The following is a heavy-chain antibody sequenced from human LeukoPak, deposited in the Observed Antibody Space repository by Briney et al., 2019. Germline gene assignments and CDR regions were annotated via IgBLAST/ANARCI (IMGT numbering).Heavy chain of an antibody. D-gene: IGHD3-10*01. CDR1: GGSFSGFY. V-gene: IGHV4-34*01. J-gene: IGHJ4*02. CDR2: INHSGGT. Sequence: SETLSLTCAVYGGSFSGFYWSWIRQSPRTGLEWIGEINHSGGTNYNPSLKSRVTISVDTSKNQFSLKLSSVTAADTAVYYCARGSLVRGVITTYYFDYWGQGTLVTVSS. CDR3: ARGSLVRGVITTYYFDY.